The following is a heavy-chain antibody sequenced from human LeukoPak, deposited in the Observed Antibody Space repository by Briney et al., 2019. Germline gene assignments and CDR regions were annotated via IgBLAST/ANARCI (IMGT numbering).Heavy chain of an antibody. CDR1: GYTFTSYD. J-gene: IGHJ5*02. CDR2: MNPNNNNV. V-gene: IGHV1-8*01. D-gene: IGHD6-6*01. Sequence: ASVKVSCKASGYTFTSYDINWVRQATGQGLERMGWMNPNNNNVGYAQKFQGRVTMTRDTSISTAYMELGSLTSEDAAVYYCARGAFLPQYRRDFDPWGQGTLVTVSS. CDR3: ARGAFLPQYRRDFDP.